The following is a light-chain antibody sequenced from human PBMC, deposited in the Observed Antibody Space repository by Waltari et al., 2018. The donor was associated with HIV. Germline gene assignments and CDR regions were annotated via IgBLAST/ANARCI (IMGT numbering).Light chain of an antibody. CDR1: QGVSSW. CDR3: QQADSVPRT. Sequence: DIQMTPSPSSVSASVGDRVTIPCRAGQGVSSWLAWSQQKKGQDPKHLIYSATILPTGVPSRVSGSGSVTDFSLTISRLQPEDFATYFCQQADSVPRTFGGGTKVE. V-gene: IGKV1-12*01. J-gene: IGKJ4*01. CDR2: SAT.